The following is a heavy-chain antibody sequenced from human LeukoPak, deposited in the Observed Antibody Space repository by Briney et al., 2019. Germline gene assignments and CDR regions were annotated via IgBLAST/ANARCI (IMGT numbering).Heavy chain of an antibody. CDR2: IYYSGTA. Sequence: SETLSLTCIVSGGSISNGDYYWSWIRQPPGKGLEWIGYIYYSGTAYYNPSLKTRATISVDTSKKQFSTKLSTVTAADWAVYYWAIHRGGGTSLSRFDPWGQGTLVTVSS. J-gene: IGHJ5*02. CDR3: AIHRGGGTSLSRFDP. D-gene: IGHD2-2*01. CDR1: GGSISNGDYY. V-gene: IGHV4-30-4*01.